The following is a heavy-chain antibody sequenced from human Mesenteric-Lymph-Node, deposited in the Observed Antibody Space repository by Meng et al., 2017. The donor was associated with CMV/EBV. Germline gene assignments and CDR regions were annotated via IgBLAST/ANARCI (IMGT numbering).Heavy chain of an antibody. CDR2: ISSSSTI. J-gene: IGHJ6*02. D-gene: IGHD5-12*01. CDR1: GFTFSSYG. CDR3: ARSFIVATIFGKDYYYGMDV. V-gene: IGHV3-69-1*01. Sequence: GESLKISCAASGFTFSSYGMHWVRQAPGKGLECVSSISSSSTIHYADSVKGRFTISRDSAKNSLYLQMNSLRAEDTAVYYCARSFIVATIFGKDYYYGMDVWGQGTTVTVSS.